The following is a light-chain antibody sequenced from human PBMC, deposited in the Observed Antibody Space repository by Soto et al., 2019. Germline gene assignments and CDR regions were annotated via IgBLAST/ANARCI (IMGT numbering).Light chain of an antibody. CDR3: CSYAGRYSYV. CDR2: DVS. CDR1: SSDVGGYNY. J-gene: IGLJ1*01. Sequence: QSALTQPASVSGSPGQSITISCTGTSSDVGGYNYVSWYQQHPGKAPKVMIYDVSKRPPGVPDRFSGSKSGNTASLTISGLQAEDEADYYCCSYAGRYSYVFGSGTKVTVL. V-gene: IGLV2-11*01.